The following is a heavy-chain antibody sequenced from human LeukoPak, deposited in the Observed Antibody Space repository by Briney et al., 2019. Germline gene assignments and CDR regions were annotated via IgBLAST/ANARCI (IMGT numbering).Heavy chain of an antibody. J-gene: IGHJ6*04. D-gene: IGHD3-3*01. Sequence: GGSLRLSCAASGFTFSSYAMRWARQPRGEGLEWVSYISSSGSTIYYADSVTGQFTISTNNAKNSLYLQMNSLRAEDTAVYYCARDIRSEFGMDVWGKGTTVT. V-gene: IGHV3-48*03. CDR3: ARDIRSEFGMDV. CDR2: ISSSGSTI. CDR1: GFTFSSYA.